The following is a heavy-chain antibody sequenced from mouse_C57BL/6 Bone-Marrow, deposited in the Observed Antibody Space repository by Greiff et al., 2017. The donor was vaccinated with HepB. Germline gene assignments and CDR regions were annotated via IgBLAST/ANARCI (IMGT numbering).Heavy chain of an antibody. CDR2: IRSKSNNYAT. J-gene: IGHJ4*01. V-gene: IGHV10-1*01. CDR3: VRWLLRGGAMDY. CDR1: GFSFNTYA. D-gene: IGHD2-3*01. Sequence: GGGLVQPKGSLKLSCAASGFSFNTYAMNWVRQAPGKGLEWVARIRSKSNNYATYYADSVKDRFTISRDDSESMLYLQMNNLKTEDTAMYYCVRWLLRGGAMDYWGQGTSVTVSS.